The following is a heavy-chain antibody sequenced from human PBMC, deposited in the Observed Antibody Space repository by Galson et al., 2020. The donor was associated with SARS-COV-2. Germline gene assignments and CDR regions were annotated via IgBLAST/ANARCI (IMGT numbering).Heavy chain of an antibody. CDR3: AGGSRQWLVLGAKNYYFDY. CDR2: INHSGST. J-gene: IGHJ4*02. CDR1: GGSFSGYY. D-gene: IGHD6-19*01. Sequence: SETLSLTCAVYGGSFSGYYWSWIRQPPGKGLEWIGEINHSGSTNYNPPLKSRVTISVDTSKNQFSLKLSSVTAADTAVYYYAGGSRQWLVLGAKNYYFDYWGQGTLVTVSS. V-gene: IGHV4-34*01.